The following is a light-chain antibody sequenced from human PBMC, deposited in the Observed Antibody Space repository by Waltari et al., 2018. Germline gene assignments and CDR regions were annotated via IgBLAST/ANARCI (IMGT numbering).Light chain of an antibody. J-gene: IGKJ1*01. CDR3: QNHEKLPAT. CDR2: QTS. V-gene: IGKV3-11*01. Sequence: CRASQSVSGFLAVDQQKPGQAPRLDIYQTSNRSTGIPERFSGSGSGTDCSLTISRLEPEDFAVYYCQNHEKLPATFGQGTKVEI. CDR1: QSVSGF.